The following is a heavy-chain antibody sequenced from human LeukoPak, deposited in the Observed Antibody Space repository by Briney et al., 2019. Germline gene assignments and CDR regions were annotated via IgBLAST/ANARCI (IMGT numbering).Heavy chain of an antibody. CDR2: IYHSGST. Sequence: SETLSLTCTVSGYSISSGYYWGWIRQPPGKGLEWIGSIYHSGSTYYNPSLKSRVTISVDTSKNQFSLKLSSVTAADTAVYYCARDQRNRIQLRTRRSWFDPWGQGTLVTVSS. D-gene: IGHD5-18*01. J-gene: IGHJ5*02. CDR3: ARDQRNRIQLRTRRSWFDP. V-gene: IGHV4-38-2*02. CDR1: GYSISSGYY.